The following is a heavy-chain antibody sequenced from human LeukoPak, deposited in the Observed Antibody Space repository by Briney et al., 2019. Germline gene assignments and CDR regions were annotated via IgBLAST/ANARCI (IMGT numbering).Heavy chain of an antibody. Sequence: GESLKISCKGSGYSFTSYWIGWLRQMPGKGLEWMGIIYPGDSDTRYSPSFQGQVTISADKSISTAYLQWSSLKASDTAMYYCARGVMVRGVIITTYFDYWGQGTLVTVSS. CDR1: GYSFTSYW. CDR3: ARGVMVRGVIITTYFDY. CDR2: IYPGDSDT. J-gene: IGHJ4*02. V-gene: IGHV5-51*01. D-gene: IGHD3-10*01.